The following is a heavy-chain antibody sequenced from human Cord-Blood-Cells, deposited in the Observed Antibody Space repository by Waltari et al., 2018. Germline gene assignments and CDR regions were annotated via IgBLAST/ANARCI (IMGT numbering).Heavy chain of an antibody. CDR1: GGSISSYY. J-gene: IGHJ5*02. V-gene: IGHV4-4*07. CDR3: ARDCITIFGVVIIEGWFDP. Sequence: QVQLQESGPGLVKPSETLSLTCTVSGGSISSYYWTWIRQPAGQGLEWIGRIYTSGSTNYNPSLKSRVTMSVDTSKNQFSLKLSSVTAADTAVYYCARDCITIFGVVIIEGWFDPWGQGTLVTVSS. D-gene: IGHD3-3*01. CDR2: IYTSGST.